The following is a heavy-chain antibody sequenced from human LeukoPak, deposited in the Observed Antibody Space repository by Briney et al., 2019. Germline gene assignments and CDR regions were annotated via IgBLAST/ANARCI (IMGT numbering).Heavy chain of an antibody. D-gene: IGHD3-22*01. CDR3: ARESDYYDSSGYTPPGY. CDR1: GFTFDDYG. V-gene: IGHV3-20*04. J-gene: IGHJ4*02. Sequence: QTGGSLRLSCAASGFTFDDYGMSWVRQAPGKGLEWVSGINWNGGSTGYADSVKGRFTISRDNAKNSLYLQMNSLRAEDTALYYCARESDYYDSSGYTPPGYWGQGTLVTVSS. CDR2: INWNGGST.